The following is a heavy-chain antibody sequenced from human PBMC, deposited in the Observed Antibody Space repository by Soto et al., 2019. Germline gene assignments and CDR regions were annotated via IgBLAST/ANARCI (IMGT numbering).Heavy chain of an antibody. D-gene: IGHD3-10*01. Sequence: GGSLRLSCAASGFTFSSYWMSWVRQAPGKGLEWVANIKQDGSEKYYVDSVKGRFTISRDNAKNSLYLQMNSLRAEDTAVYYCAREYLLRWYWDFDYWGQGTLVTVSS. CDR2: IKQDGSEK. V-gene: IGHV3-7*01. CDR3: AREYLLRWYWDFDY. J-gene: IGHJ4*02. CDR1: GFTFSSYW.